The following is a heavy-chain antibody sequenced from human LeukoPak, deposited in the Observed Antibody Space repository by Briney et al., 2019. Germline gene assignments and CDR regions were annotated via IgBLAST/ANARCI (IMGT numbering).Heavy chain of an antibody. Sequence: GGSLRLSCAASGFTFSGHWMTWVRQAPGKRLEWVANIKEDGSGKFYADSVEGRFTVSRDNSKNTLYLQMNSLRAEDTAFYYCAKGPDSVVIITPFDCWGQGTRVTVSS. D-gene: IGHD3-10*01. CDR1: GFTFSGHW. J-gene: IGHJ4*02. CDR3: AKGPDSVVIITPFDC. V-gene: IGHV3-7*03. CDR2: IKEDGSGK.